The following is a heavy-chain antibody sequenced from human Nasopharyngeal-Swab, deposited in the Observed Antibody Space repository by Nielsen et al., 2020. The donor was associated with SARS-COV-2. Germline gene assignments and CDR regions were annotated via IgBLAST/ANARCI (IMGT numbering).Heavy chain of an antibody. CDR2: ISWNSGSI. CDR1: GFTFDDYA. V-gene: IGHV3-9*01. D-gene: IGHD6-13*01. Sequence: SLKISCAASGFTFDDYAMHWVRQAPGKGLEWVSGISWNSGSIGYADSVKGRFTISRDNAKNTLYLQMNRLGAEDTAVYYCARGPYSGYDYGGYSSSWYVGYFDYWGQGTLVTVSS. J-gene: IGHJ4*02. CDR3: ARGPYSGYDYGGYSSSWYVGYFDY.